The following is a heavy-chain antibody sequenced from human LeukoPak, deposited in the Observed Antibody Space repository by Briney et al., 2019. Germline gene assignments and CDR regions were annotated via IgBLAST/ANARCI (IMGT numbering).Heavy chain of an antibody. J-gene: IGHJ6*03. V-gene: IGHV3-21*01. D-gene: IGHD2-2*01. CDR1: GFTFSSYS. CDR3: ARIRGGYCSSTSCSPDTYYYYYYMDV. Sequence: PGGSLRLSCAASGFTFSSYSMNWVRQAPGKGLEWVSSISSSSSYIYYADSVKGRFTISRDNAKNSLYLQMNSLRAEDTAVYYCARIRGGYCSSTSCSPDTYYYYYYMDVWGKGTTVTVSS. CDR2: ISSSSSYI.